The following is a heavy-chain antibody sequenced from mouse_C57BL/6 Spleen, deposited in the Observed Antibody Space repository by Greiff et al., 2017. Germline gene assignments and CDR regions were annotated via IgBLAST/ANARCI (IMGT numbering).Heavy chain of an antibody. V-gene: IGHV10-1*01. CDR3: VRAYYGSSGDY. D-gene: IGHD1-1*01. J-gene: IGHJ4*01. CDR1: GFSFNTYA. CDR2: IRSKSNNYAT. Sequence: EVQGVESGGGLVQPKGSLKLSCAASGFSFNTYAMNWVRQAPGKGLEWVARIRSKSNNYATYYADSVKDRFTISRDDSESMLYLQMNNLKTEDTAMYYCVRAYYGSSGDYWGQGTSVTVSS.